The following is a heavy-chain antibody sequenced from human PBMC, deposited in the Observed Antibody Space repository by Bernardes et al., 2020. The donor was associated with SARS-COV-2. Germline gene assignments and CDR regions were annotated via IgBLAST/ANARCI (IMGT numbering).Heavy chain of an antibody. J-gene: IGHJ4*02. CDR1: GFTFSNYA. V-gene: IGHV3-23*01. Sequence: GGSLRLSCAASGFTFSNYAMSWVRQAPGKGLEWVSAISGSGGTTYYADSVKGRFTISRDNAKSTLYLQMNSLRSEDTAVYYCAKDSVGRVEGATGLWGQGTLVTVSS. CDR2: ISGSGGTT. CDR3: AKDSVGRVEGATGL. D-gene: IGHD1-26*01.